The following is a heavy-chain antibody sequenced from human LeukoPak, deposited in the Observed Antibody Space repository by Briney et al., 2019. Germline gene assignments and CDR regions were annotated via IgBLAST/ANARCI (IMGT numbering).Heavy chain of an antibody. CDR3: AKSGYYYDSSRIDY. J-gene: IGHJ4*02. D-gene: IGHD3-22*01. V-gene: IGHV1-2*02. CDR2: INPNSGGT. Sequence: ASVKVSCKASGYTFTGYYMHWVRQAPGQGLEWMGWINPNSGGTNYAQKLQGRVTMTRDTSISTAYMELSRLRSDDTAVYYCAKSGYYYDSSRIDYWGQGTLVTVSS. CDR1: GYTFTGYY.